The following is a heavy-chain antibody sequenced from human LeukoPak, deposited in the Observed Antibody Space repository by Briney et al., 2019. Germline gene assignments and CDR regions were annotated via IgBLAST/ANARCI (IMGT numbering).Heavy chain of an antibody. CDR1: GFTVSSNY. V-gene: IGHV3-53*01. Sequence: PGGSLRLSCAASGFTVSSNYVSWVRQAPGKGLEWVSVIYSGGSTYYADSVKGRFTISRDNSKNTLYLQMNSLRAEDTAVYYCARESSGWFSGGVFDIWGQGTMVTVSS. CDR3: ARESSGWFSGGVFDI. CDR2: IYSGGST. D-gene: IGHD6-19*01. J-gene: IGHJ3*02.